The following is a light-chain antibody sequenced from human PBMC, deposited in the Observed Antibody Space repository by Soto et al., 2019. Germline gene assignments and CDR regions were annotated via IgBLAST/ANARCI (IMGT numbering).Light chain of an antibody. CDR1: QSISSK. CDR2: GAS. CDR3: QQYNIWSSIT. V-gene: IGKV3-15*01. J-gene: IGKJ5*01. Sequence: EIVMTXXPATLSVSPGERATLSCRASQSISSKVGWYQQKPGQAPRLLIYGASTRATGVPPRFSGSGSGTEFTLTISSLQSEDFAVYYCQQYNIWSSITFGQGTRLEIK.